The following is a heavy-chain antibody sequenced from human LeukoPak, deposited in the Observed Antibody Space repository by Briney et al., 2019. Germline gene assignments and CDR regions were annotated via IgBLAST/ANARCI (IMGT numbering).Heavy chain of an antibody. CDR3: ARTRDIVVVPATQPLNDY. V-gene: IGHV1-18*01. J-gene: IGHJ4*02. CDR1: GYTFTSYG. D-gene: IGHD2-2*01. CDR2: ISAYNGNT. Sequence: GASVKVCCKASGYTFTSYGISWVRQAPGQGLEWMGWISAYNGNTNYAQKLQGRVTMTTDTSTSTAYMELRSLRSDDTAVYYCARTRDIVVVPATQPLNDYWGQGTLVTVSS.